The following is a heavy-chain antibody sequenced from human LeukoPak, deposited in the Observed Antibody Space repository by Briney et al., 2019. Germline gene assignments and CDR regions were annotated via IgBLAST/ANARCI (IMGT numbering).Heavy chain of an antibody. CDR2: IKPDGSEK. CDR3: ARDPAWGAFDI. J-gene: IGHJ3*02. D-gene: IGHD7-27*01. CDR1: GFTFSNSW. Sequence: GGSLRLSCAASGFTFSNSWMTWIRQAPEKGPESVASIKPDGSEKYYVDSVKGRFTISRDNAKNSLYLQMNSLRAEDTALYYCARDPAWGAFDIWGQGTMATVSS. V-gene: IGHV3-7*01.